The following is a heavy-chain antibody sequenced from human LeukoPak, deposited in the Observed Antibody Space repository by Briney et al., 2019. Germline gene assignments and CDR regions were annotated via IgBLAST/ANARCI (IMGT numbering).Heavy chain of an antibody. D-gene: IGHD6-13*01. CDR3: ARVGYIAAAGIQLSLWFDP. V-gene: IGHV1-18*01. J-gene: IGHJ5*02. Sequence: GASVTVSCKASGYTFTSYGISWVRQAPGQGLEWMGWISAYNGNTNYTQKPQGRVTMTTDTSTSTAYMELRRQRSDDTAVYYCARVGYIAAAGIQLSLWFDPWGQGTLVTVSS. CDR2: ISAYNGNT. CDR1: GYTFTSYG.